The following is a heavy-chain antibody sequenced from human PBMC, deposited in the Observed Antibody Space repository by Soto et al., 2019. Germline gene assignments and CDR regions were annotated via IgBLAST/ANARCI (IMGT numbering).Heavy chain of an antibody. CDR1: GFIFSNYN. J-gene: IGHJ4*02. CDR3: ARPSCGGDGYTPVY. D-gene: IGHD2-21*02. V-gene: IGHV3-48*01. Sequence: EVQLVESGGGLVQPGGSLRLSCAASGFIFSNYNMHWVRQAPGKGLEWVSYISSSSNTIYYADSVKGRFTISRDNAKNSLYLQRNSLRAEDTAVYYCARPSCGGDGYTPVYWGQGTLVTVSS. CDR2: ISSSSNTI.